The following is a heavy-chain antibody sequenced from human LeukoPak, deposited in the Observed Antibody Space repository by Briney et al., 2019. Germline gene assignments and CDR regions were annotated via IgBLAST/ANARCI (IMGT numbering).Heavy chain of an antibody. Sequence: PGGSLRLSCAASGFTFDDYAMHWVRQAPGKGLEWVSGISWNSGSIGYADSVKGRFTISRDNAKNSLYLQMNSLRAEDTALYYCAKSPGEDYYGPADYWGQGTLVTVSS. CDR1: GFTFDDYA. CDR2: ISWNSGSI. CDR3: AKSPGEDYYGPADY. J-gene: IGHJ4*02. V-gene: IGHV3-9*01. D-gene: IGHD3-10*01.